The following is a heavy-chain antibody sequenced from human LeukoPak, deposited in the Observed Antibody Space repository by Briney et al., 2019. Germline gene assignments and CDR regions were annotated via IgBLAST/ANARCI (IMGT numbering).Heavy chain of an antibody. V-gene: IGHV3-30*03. Sequence: PGRSLRLSCAASGFTFSSYGMHWVRQAPGKGLEWVAVISYDGSNKYYADSVKGRFTISRENAKNSLYLQMNSLRAGDTAVYYCARARGGGALDAFDIWGQGTMVTVSS. J-gene: IGHJ3*02. CDR2: ISYDGSNK. CDR1: GFTFSSYG. D-gene: IGHD4-23*01. CDR3: ARARGGGALDAFDI.